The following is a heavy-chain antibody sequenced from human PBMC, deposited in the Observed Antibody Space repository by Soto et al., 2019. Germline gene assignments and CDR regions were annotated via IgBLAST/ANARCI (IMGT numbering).Heavy chain of an antibody. V-gene: IGHV3-23*01. CDR2: ISGSGGST. D-gene: IGHD2-2*01. CDR1: GFTFSSYA. CDR3: ARAPISCSSTSCYFDY. Sequence: GESLKISCAASGFTFSSYAMSWVRQAPGKGLEWVSAISGSGGSTYYADSVKGRFTISRDNSKNTLYLQMNSLRAEDTAVYYCARAPISCSSTSCYFDYWGQGTLVTVSS. J-gene: IGHJ4*02.